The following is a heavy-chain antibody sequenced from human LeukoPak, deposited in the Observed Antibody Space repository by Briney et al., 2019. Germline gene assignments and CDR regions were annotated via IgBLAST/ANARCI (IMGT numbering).Heavy chain of an antibody. J-gene: IGHJ4*02. D-gene: IGHD6-19*01. Sequence: ASVKVSCKASGYTFSTYFMHWLRQAPGQGLEWMGWISAYNGNTNYAQKLQGRVTMTTDTSTSTAYMELRSLRSDDTAVYYCARDVAVAAVNPDYWGQGTLVTVSS. V-gene: IGHV1-18*01. CDR1: GYTFSTYF. CDR3: ARDVAVAAVNPDY. CDR2: ISAYNGNT.